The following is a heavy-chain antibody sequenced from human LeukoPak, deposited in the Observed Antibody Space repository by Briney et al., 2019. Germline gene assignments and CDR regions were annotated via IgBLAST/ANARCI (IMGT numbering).Heavy chain of an antibody. D-gene: IGHD3-10*01. V-gene: IGHV4-39*01. J-gene: IGHJ3*02. CDR2: IYHTGST. CDR3: ARHAGLLWFGDPLDAFDT. CDR1: GGSIRSGNYY. Sequence: PSETLSLTCTVSGGSIRSGNYYWGWTRQSPGKGLEWIGSIYHTGSTYYNPSLKNRVTISVDTSKQQFSLNLNSVTAADTAIYYCARHAGLLWFGDPLDAFDTWGQGTRVTVSS.